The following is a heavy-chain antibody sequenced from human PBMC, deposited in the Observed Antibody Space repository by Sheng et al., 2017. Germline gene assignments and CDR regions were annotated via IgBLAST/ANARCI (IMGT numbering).Heavy chain of an antibody. D-gene: IGHD3-3*01. J-gene: IGHJ4*02. CDR1: EFTFSDHA. Sequence: QVQLVESGGGVVQPGRSLRLSCAASEFTFSDHAMHWVRQAPGKGLEWVAAISYDGSSKYYTDSVKGRFAISRDNSKNTLYLQMNDLRAEDTAVYYCAKDPIFGVVPSRFDYWGQGTLVTVSS. CDR3: AKDPIFGVVPSRFDY. V-gene: IGHV3-30*09. CDR2: ISYDGSSK.